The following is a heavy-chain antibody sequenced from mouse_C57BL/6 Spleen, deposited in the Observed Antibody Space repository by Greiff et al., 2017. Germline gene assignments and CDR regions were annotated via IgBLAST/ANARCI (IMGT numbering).Heavy chain of an antibody. Sequence: VQLKESGPELVKPGASVKISCKASGYSFTGYYMNWVKQSPEKSLEWIGEINPSTGGTTYNQKFKAKATLTVDKSSSTAYMHLKSLTSEDSAVYYCARDVMDYWGQGTSVTVSS. CDR3: ARDVMDY. J-gene: IGHJ4*01. CDR1: GYSFTGYY. CDR2: INPSTGGT. V-gene: IGHV1-42*01.